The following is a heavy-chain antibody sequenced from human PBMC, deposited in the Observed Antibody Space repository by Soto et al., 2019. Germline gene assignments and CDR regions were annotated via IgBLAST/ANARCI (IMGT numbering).Heavy chain of an antibody. CDR2: ISVDGGDT. J-gene: IGHJ4*02. CDR1: GFTLSDYW. CDR3: AKDPQRLVLFLPNFDY. D-gene: IGHD6-13*01. V-gene: IGHV3-74*01. Sequence: GGSLRLSCAASGFTLSDYWMHWVRQVPGKGLLWVSRISVDGGDTTYADSVKGRFTISRDNAKNTPYLQMDTLRAEDTAVYYCAKDPQRLVLFLPNFDYWGQGTLVTVS.